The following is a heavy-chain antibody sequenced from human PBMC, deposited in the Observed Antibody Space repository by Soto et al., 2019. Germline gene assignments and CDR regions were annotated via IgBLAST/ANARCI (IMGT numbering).Heavy chain of an antibody. V-gene: IGHV4-34*01. Sequence: QVLLQKWGAGLLKPSETLSLTCAVYGGSFSGYYWTWIRQPPGKGLEWIGEINHSGSTNYNPSLKSRVTISVDTSKNQFSLKLSSVTAADTAAYFCAREGGQLVRFDYWGQGTLVTVSS. J-gene: IGHJ4*02. D-gene: IGHD6-6*01. CDR3: AREGGQLVRFDY. CDR2: INHSGST. CDR1: GGSFSGYY.